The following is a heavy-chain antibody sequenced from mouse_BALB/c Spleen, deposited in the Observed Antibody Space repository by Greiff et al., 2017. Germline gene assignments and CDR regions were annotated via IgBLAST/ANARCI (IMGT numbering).Heavy chain of an antibody. CDR1: GFNIKDTY. V-gene: IGHV14-3*02. CDR3: ARSEYDAFAY. Sequence: EVQLQHSGAELVKPGASVKLSCTASGFNIKDTYMHWVKQRPEQGLEWIGRIDPANGNTKYDPKFQGKASITADTSSNTAYLQLSSLTSADTAVYYCARSEYDAFAYWGQGTLVTVSA. J-gene: IGHJ3*01. D-gene: IGHD2-3*01. CDR2: IDPANGNT.